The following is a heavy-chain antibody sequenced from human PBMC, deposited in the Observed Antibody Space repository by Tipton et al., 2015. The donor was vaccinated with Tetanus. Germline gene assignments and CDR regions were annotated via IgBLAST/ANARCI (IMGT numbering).Heavy chain of an antibody. V-gene: IGHV4-39*01. J-gene: IGHJ4*02. CDR2: IYYSGST. Sequence: TLSLTCTVSGGSISSSSYYWGWIRQPPGKGLEWIGSIYYSGSTYYNPSLNSRVTISVETSKNQFSLKLSSVTAADTAVYYCARXXXYNFGFFDCWGQGTLVTVSS. CDR3: ARXXXYNFGFFDC. D-gene: IGHD5-24*01. CDR1: GGSISSSSYY.